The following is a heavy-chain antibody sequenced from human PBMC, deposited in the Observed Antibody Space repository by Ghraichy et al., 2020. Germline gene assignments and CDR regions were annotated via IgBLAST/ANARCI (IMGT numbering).Heavy chain of an antibody. Sequence: GGSLRLSCAASGFTFSSYAMSWVRQAPGKGLEWVSAISGSGGSTYYADSVKGRFTISRDNSKNTLYLQMNSLRAEDTAVYYCAKGYRRGSGSYYAGFYWGQGTLVTVSS. CDR2: ISGSGGST. J-gene: IGHJ4*02. D-gene: IGHD3-10*01. V-gene: IGHV3-23*01. CDR3: AKGYRRGSGSYYAGFY. CDR1: GFTFSSYA.